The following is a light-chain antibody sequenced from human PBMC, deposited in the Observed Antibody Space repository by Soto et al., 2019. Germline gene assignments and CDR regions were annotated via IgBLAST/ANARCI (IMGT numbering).Light chain of an antibody. V-gene: IGLV8-61*01. CDR3: VLYMGSGVWV. CDR2: STS. Sequence: QTVVTQEPSFSVSPGGTVTLTCGLSSGSVSTNYYPTWYQQTPGQAPRTLIYSTSTRSSGVPDRFSGSILGNKAALTITGAQADDEFHYYCVLYMGSGVWVFGGGTKLTVL. J-gene: IGLJ3*02. CDR1: SGSVSTNYY.